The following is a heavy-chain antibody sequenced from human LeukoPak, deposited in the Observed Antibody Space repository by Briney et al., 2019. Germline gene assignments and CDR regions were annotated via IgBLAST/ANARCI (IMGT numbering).Heavy chain of an antibody. J-gene: IGHJ6*02. Sequence: GGSLRLSCAASGFTFSSYAMHWVRQAPGKGLEWVAVISYDGSNKYYADSVKGRFTISRDNSKNTLYLQMNSLRAEDTAVYYCAKDRYDFWSGYYPLYYYYGMDVWGQGTTVTVSS. D-gene: IGHD3-3*01. CDR3: AKDRYDFWSGYYPLYYYYGMDV. V-gene: IGHV3-30-3*01. CDR2: ISYDGSNK. CDR1: GFTFSSYA.